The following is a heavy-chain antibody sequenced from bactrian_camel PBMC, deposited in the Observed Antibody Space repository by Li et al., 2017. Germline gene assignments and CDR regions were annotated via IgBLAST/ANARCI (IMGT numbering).Heavy chain of an antibody. J-gene: IGHJ4*01. CDR3: AIDDFAPCRRGWWRLTHAL. D-gene: IGHD4*01. Sequence: HVQLVESGGRLGAGWRVAETLLCSLWRHLGRYCMGWFRQIPDKEREAVAALYAGNAGTYYAESVKGRFTISQDNAEPILFLQMDSLEPDDTAMYYCAIDDFAPCRRGWWRLTHALRGQGTQVTVS. V-gene: IGHV3S1*01. CDR1: RHLGRYC. CDR2: LYAGNAGT.